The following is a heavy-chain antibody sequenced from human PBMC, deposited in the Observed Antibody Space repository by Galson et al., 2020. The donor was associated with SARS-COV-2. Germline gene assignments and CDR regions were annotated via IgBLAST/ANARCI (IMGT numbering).Heavy chain of an antibody. V-gene: IGHV4-59*08. Sequence: SETLSLTCTVSGGSISVYYWTWIRQPPGKGLEWIGNVYYTGNTKYNPSLKSRVTVSVDTSKNQFSLKLSSVTAADTAVYFCARDTPNYGKDVWGQGTTVTVSS. CDR2: VYYTGNT. D-gene: IGHD2-15*01. CDR1: GGSISVYY. J-gene: IGHJ6*02. CDR3: ARDTPNYGKDV.